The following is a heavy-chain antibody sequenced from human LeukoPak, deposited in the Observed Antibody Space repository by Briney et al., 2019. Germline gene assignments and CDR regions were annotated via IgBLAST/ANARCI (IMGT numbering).Heavy chain of an antibody. CDR2: IIPMLGTV. D-gene: IGHD5-24*01. CDR1: GGTFKGYP. Sequence: GASVKVSCKDSGGTFKGYPVTWVRQAPGQGLEWMGGIIPMLGTVKYAQKFQGRVTLTGDISTSTVYMELRSLTSDDTALYFCARGGGWADGYSPIDFWGQGTLVTVSS. V-gene: IGHV1-69*10. CDR3: ARGGGWADGYSPIDF. J-gene: IGHJ4*02.